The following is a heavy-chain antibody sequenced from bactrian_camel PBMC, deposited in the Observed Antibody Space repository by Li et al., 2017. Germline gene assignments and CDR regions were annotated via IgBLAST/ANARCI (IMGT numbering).Heavy chain of an antibody. D-gene: IGHD5*01. CDR3: ATESTWSNCCWDFD. CDR2: IATDGST. V-gene: IGHV3S53*01. J-gene: IGHJ4*01. CDR1: GAVYSTYC. Sequence: HVQLVESGGGSVQAGGSLRLSCAASGAVYSTYCMGWFRQAPGKEREWVAAIATDGSTAYTDAVKGRFTISVDDAGLYLQMNRLLVEDTAMYYCATESTWSNCCWDFDGGPGTQVTVS.